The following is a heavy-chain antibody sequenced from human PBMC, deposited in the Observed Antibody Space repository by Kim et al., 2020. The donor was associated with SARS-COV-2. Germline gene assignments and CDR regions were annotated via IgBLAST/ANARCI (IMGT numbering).Heavy chain of an antibody. Sequence: GSLRLSCAASGFTFSSYGMHWVRQAPGKGLEWVAVIWYDGSYKYYGDSVKGRFTISRDNSKNTLYLQMNSLRAEDTAVYYCAKGRDGYPIDYWDQGTLV. CDR2: IWYDGSYK. V-gene: IGHV3-33*06. D-gene: IGHD5-12*01. CDR3: AKGRDGYPIDY. CDR1: GFTFSSYG. J-gene: IGHJ4*02.